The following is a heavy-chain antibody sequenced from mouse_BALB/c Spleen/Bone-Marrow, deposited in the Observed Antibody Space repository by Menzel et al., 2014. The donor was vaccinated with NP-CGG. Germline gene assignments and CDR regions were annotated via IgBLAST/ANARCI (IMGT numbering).Heavy chain of an antibody. CDR3: ARELSWYFDV. CDR1: GYTFTDYN. J-gene: IGHJ1*01. CDR2: IYPYNGGT. V-gene: IGHV1S29*02. D-gene: IGHD1-1*02. Sequence: EVKLVESGPELVKPGASVKISCKASGYTFTDYNMQWVKQSHGKSLEWIGYIYPYNGGTGYNQKFKSKATLTVDNSSSTAYMELRSLTSEDSAVYYCARELSWYFDVWGAGTTVTVSS.